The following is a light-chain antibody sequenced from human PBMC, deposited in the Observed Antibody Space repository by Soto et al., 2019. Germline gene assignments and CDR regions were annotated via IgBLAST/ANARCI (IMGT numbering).Light chain of an antibody. CDR1: QDISNY. CDR2: NAS. CDR3: QKYDNLPIY. V-gene: IGKV1-33*01. J-gene: IGKJ5*01. Sequence: DIQMTQSPSSLSASVGDRVTITCQASQDISNYLNWYQQKPGKAPKLLIYNASNLETGVTSTFSGSRSGTVFTFTISSLQPEDIATYYFQKYDNLPIYFGQETRLEIK.